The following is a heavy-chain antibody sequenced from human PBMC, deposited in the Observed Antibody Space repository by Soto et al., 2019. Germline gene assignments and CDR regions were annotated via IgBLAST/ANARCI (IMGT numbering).Heavy chain of an antibody. CDR1: GFTFSSYA. CDR3: AKDAYSSSWYWYYYYYGMGV. D-gene: IGHD6-13*01. Sequence: VRLSCAASGFTFSSYAMSWVRQAPGKGLEWVSAISGSGGSTYYADSVKGRFTISRDNSKNTLYLQMNSLRAEDTAVYYCAKDAYSSSWYWYYYYYGMGVWGQGTTVTVSS. V-gene: IGHV3-23*01. J-gene: IGHJ6*02. CDR2: ISGSGGST.